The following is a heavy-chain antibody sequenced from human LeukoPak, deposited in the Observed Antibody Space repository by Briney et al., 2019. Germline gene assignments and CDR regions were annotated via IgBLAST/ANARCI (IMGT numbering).Heavy chain of an antibody. J-gene: IGHJ3*02. Sequence: ASVKVSCKASGYTFIDYYMHWVRQAPGQGLEWMGWINPNSGGTNSAQKFQGRVTVTRDTSISTAYMELSRLHSDDTAVYYCARAGVIAARPDAFDIWGQGTMVTVSS. V-gene: IGHV1-2*02. D-gene: IGHD6-6*01. CDR2: INPNSGGT. CDR3: ARAGVIAARPDAFDI. CDR1: GYTFIDYY.